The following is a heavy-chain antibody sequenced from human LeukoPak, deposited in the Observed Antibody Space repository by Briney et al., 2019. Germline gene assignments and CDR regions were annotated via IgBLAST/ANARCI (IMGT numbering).Heavy chain of an antibody. J-gene: IGHJ4*02. CDR2: IRSKAYGGTG. CDR3: TRSESGTYKGGFDF. V-gene: IGHV3-49*04. Sequence: GRSLRLSCTASGFTFGDYAMSWVRQAPGKGLEWVGFIRSKAYGGTGEYAASVKGRFTISSDDSKSIAHLQMNSLKTEDTAVYYCTRSESGTYKGGFDFWGQGTLVTVSS. CDR1: GFTFGDYA. D-gene: IGHD1-26*01.